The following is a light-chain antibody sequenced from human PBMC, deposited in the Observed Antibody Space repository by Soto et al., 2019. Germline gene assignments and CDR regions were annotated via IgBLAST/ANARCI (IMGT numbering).Light chain of an antibody. CDR1: SSNIGAGFD. CDR3: QSYDSRLSEDV. J-gene: IGLJ1*01. CDR2: ANT. V-gene: IGLV1-40*01. Sequence: QSVLTQPPSLSGAPGQRVTISCTGSSSNIGAGFDVHWYQQVPGTAPRLLINANTNRPSGVPDRFSGSKSGTSASLAITGLQPEDEADYFCQSYDSRLSEDVFGSGTKVTVL.